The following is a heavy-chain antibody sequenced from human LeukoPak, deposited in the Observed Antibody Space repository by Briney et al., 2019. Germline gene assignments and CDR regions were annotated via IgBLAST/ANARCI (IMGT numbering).Heavy chain of an antibody. V-gene: IGHV4-30-4*01. Sequence: SETLSLTCTVSGGSISSGDYYWSWIRQPPGKDLEWIGYIYYSGSTYYNPSLKSRVTISVDTSKNQFSLKLSSVTAAGTAVYYCARAQGYCSSTSCFNWFDPWGQGTLVTVSS. J-gene: IGHJ5*02. CDR2: IYYSGST. D-gene: IGHD2-2*01. CDR3: ARAQGYCSSTSCFNWFDP. CDR1: GGSISSGDYY.